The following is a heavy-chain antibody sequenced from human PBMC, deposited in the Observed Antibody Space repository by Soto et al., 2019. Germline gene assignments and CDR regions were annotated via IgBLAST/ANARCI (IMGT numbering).Heavy chain of an antibody. CDR3: ARGPAGYCSGGSCYKGFDY. J-gene: IGHJ4*02. CDR1: GGSISSGDYY. Sequence: SETLSLTCTVSGGSISSGDYYWSWIRQPPGKGLEWIGYIYYSGSTYYNPSLKSRVTISVDTSKNHFSLKLSSVTAADTAVFYCARGPAGYCSGGSCYKGFDYWGQGTLVTVSS. D-gene: IGHD2-15*01. CDR2: IYYSGST. V-gene: IGHV4-30-4*01.